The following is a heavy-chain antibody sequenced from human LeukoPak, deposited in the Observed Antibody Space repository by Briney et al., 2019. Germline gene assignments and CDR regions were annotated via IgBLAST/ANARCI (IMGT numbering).Heavy chain of an antibody. D-gene: IGHD4-17*01. CDR1: GESFSGYY. V-gene: IGHV4-34*01. J-gene: IGHJ6*03. CDR2: IYHSGST. CDR3: ARISDNYGDYGVGYYYMDV. Sequence: SETLSLTCAVYGESFSGYYWSWIRQPPGKGLECIGYIYHSGSTYYNPSLKSRVTISVDRSKNQFSLKLSSVTAADTAVYYCARISDNYGDYGVGYYYMDVWGKGTTVTVSS.